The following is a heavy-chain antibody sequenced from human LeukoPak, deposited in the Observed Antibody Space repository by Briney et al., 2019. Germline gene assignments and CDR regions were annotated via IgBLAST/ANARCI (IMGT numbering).Heavy chain of an antibody. J-gene: IGHJ5*02. CDR2: ISVTSGSI. V-gene: IGHV3-48*02. CDR3: VRSELGYCSRTSCVFDA. Sequence: PGGSLRLSCAASGFTFYSYGMIWVRQAPGKGLGGVSYISVTSGSIYYAESVKGRFTISRDNAQNSLYLQMNSLRDEDAAVYYCVRSELGYCSRTSCVFDAWGQGTLATVSS. CDR1: GFTFYSYG. D-gene: IGHD2-2*01.